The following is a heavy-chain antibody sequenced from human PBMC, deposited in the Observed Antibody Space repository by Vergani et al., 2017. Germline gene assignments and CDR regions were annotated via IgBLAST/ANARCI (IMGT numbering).Heavy chain of an antibody. CDR3: ATKSCGTPGCQIGYFRE. Sequence: QVHLVESGGGVVQPGRSLRLSCVVSGFTSSYYGMHWVRQAPGKGLEWVAVISYDGTQKYYADSVKGRFTISRDNSKSTLYLQMNSLRTEHTALYYCATKSCGTPGCQIGYFREWGQGTLGTVSS. D-gene: IGHD1-1*01. CDR2: ISYDGTQK. J-gene: IGHJ1*01. CDR1: GFTSSYYG. V-gene: IGHV3-30*03.